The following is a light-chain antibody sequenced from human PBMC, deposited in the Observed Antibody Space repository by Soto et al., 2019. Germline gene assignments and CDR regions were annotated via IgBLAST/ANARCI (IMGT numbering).Light chain of an antibody. CDR2: WAS. Sequence: DIVMTQSPDSLAVSLGERATINCKSSQSVLYSSNNKNYLAWYQQKPGQPPKLLIYWASTRESGVPDRFSGXXSXXXXXXXXXSLXXXXXXXYYCQQYYSTLCTFGQGTKLEIK. CDR1: QSVLYSSNNKNY. J-gene: IGKJ2*02. CDR3: QQYYSTLCT. V-gene: IGKV4-1*01.